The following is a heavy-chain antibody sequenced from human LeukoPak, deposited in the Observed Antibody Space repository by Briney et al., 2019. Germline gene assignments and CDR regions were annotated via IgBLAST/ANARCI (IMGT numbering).Heavy chain of an antibody. V-gene: IGHV3-49*03. CDR2: IRSKAYGGTT. D-gene: IGHD2-21*01. Sequence: GRSLRLSCTASGFTFGDYAMSWFRQAPGKGLEWVGFIRSKAYGGTTEYAASVKGRFTISRDDSKSIAYLQMNSLKTEDTAVYYCARGIPIPATHPIDYWGQGSLVTVSS. CDR1: GFTFGDYA. J-gene: IGHJ4*02. CDR3: ARGIPIPATHPIDY.